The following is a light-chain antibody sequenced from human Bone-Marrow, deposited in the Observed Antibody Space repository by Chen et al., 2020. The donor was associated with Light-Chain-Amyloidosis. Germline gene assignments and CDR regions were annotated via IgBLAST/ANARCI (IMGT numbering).Light chain of an antibody. CDR3: QVWDRSSDRPV. Sequence: YVLTHPSSVSVAPGQTPTLACGGNNIGSTSVHWYQQTPGQAPLLVVYDDSDRPSGIPERLSGSNSGNTATLTISRVEAGDEADYYCQVWDRSSDRPVFGGGTKLTVL. CDR2: DDS. J-gene: IGLJ3*02. V-gene: IGLV3-21*02. CDR1: NIGSTS.